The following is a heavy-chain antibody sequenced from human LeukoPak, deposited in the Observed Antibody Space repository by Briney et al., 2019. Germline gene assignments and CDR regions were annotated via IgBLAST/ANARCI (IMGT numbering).Heavy chain of an antibody. CDR3: AREGGNGMDV. V-gene: IGHV4-4*07. J-gene: IGHJ6*02. CDR1: GGSISLWQ. Sequence: PSETLSLTCTVSGGSISLWQWNWIRQPAGKGLEWIGRFGGGPIYNPSLKSRVTMSLDTSKNQFSLKLSSVTAADTAVYYCAREGGNGMDVWGQGTTVTVSS. CDR2: FGGGP.